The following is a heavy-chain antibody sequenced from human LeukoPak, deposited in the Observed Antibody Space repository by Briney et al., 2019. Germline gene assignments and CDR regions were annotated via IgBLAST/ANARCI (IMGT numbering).Heavy chain of an antibody. CDR2: ISFDGSNK. J-gene: IGHJ4*02. V-gene: IGHV3-30-3*01. Sequence: PRRSLRLSCAASGFIFSSYAVHWVRQAPGKGLEWVAFISFDGSNKYYADSVKGRFTISRDNSKNTLYLQMNSLRAEDTAVYYCARQVAGLDYWGQGTLVTVSS. CDR1: GFIFSSYA. CDR3: ARQVAGLDY. D-gene: IGHD6-19*01.